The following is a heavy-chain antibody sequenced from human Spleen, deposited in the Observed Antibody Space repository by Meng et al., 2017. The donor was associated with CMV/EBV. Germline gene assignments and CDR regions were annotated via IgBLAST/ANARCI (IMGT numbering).Heavy chain of an antibody. V-gene: IGHV4-34*01. CDR3: ARRLVSSNYDY. Sequence: ESLKISCTASGFTFSSYTMNWVRQPPGKGLEWIGEIYHSGSTYYNPSLKSRVTISVDTSKNQFSLQLSSVTAADTAVYYCARRLVSSNYDYWGQGTLVTVSS. D-gene: IGHD3-22*01. CDR2: IYHSGST. J-gene: IGHJ4*02. CDR1: GFTFSSYT.